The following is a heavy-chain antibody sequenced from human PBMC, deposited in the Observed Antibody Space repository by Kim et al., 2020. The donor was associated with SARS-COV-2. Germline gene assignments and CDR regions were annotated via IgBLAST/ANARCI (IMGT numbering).Heavy chain of an antibody. J-gene: IGHJ6*02. CDR2: ISGSGGST. V-gene: IGHV3-23*01. D-gene: IGHD1-26*01. CDR3: AKVRDPPTLWWELPGGDYYYGMDV. Sequence: GGSLRLSCAASGFTFSSYAMSWVRQAPGKGLEWVSAISGSGGSTYYADSVKGRFTISRDNSKNTLYLQMNSLRAEDTAVYYCAKVRDPPTLWWELPGGDYYYGMDVWGQGTTVTVAS. CDR1: GFTFSSYA.